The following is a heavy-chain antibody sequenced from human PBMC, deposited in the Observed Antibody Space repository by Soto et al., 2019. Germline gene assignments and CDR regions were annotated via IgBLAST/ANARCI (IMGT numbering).Heavy chain of an antibody. J-gene: IGHJ6*02. CDR3: ARGGDSSDRLVVVVAATHYYYYYGMDV. Sequence: SVNGSCKAAGGAFSSYAISWVRQAPGQGLEWMGGIIPIFGTANYAQKFQGRVTITADKSTSTAYMELSSLRSEDTAVYYCARGGDSSDRLVVVVAATHYYYYYGMDVWGQGTTVTVSS. D-gene: IGHD2-15*01. V-gene: IGHV1-69*06. CDR2: IIPIFGTA. CDR1: GGAFSSYA.